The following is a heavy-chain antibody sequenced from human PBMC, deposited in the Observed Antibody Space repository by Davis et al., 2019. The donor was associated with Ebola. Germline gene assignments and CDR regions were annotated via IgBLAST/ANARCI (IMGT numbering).Heavy chain of an antibody. D-gene: IGHD3-22*01. J-gene: IGHJ3*02. Sequence: GGSLRLSCAASGFTFSSYWMSWVRQAPGKGLEWVANIKQDGSEKYYVDSVKGRFTISRDNAKNSLYLQMNSLRADDTAVYYCARGDYYDSSGYYLTFTDAFDIWGQGTMVAVSS. CDR3: ARGDYYDSSGYYLTFTDAFDI. V-gene: IGHV3-7*03. CDR2: IKQDGSEK. CDR1: GFTFSSYW.